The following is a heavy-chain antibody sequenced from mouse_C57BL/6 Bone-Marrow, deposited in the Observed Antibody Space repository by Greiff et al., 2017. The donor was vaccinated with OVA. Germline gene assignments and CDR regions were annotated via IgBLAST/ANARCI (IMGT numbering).Heavy chain of an antibody. D-gene: IGHD4-1*01. V-gene: IGHV1-59*01. CDR2: IDPSDSYT. Sequence: QVQLKQSGAELVRPGTSVKLSCKASGYTFTSYWMHWVKQRPGQGLEWIGVIDPSDSYTNYNQKFKGKATLTVDTSSSTAYMQLSSLTSEDSAVYYCAGLTFDYWGQGTTLTVSS. CDR3: AGLTFDY. J-gene: IGHJ2*01. CDR1: GYTFTSYW.